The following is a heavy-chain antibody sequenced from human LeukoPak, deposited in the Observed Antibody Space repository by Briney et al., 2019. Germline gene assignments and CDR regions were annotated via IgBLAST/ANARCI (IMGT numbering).Heavy chain of an antibody. Sequence: PGGSLRLSCTASGFTFSSYGMHWVRQAPGRGLEWVAVISYDGSNKYYVDSVKGRFTISRDNSKNTLYLQMNSLRAEDTAVFYCAKDQNVLLLFGGFDYWGQGTLVTVSS. V-gene: IGHV3-30*18. CDR2: ISYDGSNK. CDR1: GFTFSSYG. D-gene: IGHD3-10*01. J-gene: IGHJ4*02. CDR3: AKDQNVLLLFGGFDY.